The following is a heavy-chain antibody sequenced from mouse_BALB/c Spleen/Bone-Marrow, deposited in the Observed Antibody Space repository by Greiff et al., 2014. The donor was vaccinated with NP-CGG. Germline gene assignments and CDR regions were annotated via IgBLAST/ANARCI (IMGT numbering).Heavy chain of an antibody. Sequence: VMLVESGPGLVQPSQSLSITCTVSGFSLSSYGVHWVRQSPGKGLEWLGVIWRGGSTDYNAAFMSRLSITKDNSKSQVFFKMNSLQADDTAIYYYAKNSYDIYYYAMDYWGQGTSVTVSS. J-gene: IGHJ4*01. CDR1: GFSLSSYG. D-gene: IGHD2-3*01. CDR2: IWRGGST. CDR3: AKNSYDIYYYAMDY. V-gene: IGHV2-5*01.